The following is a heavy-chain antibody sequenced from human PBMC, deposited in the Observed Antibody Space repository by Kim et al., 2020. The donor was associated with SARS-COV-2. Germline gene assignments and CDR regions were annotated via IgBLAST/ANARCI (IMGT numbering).Heavy chain of an antibody. CDR2: ISGSGGST. Sequence: GGSLRLSCAASGFTFSSYAMSWVRQAPGKGLEWVSAISGSGGSTYYADSVKGRFTISRDNSKNTLYLQMNSLRAEDTAVYYCAKEKPDLAYCGGDCYPIDYWGQGTLVTVSS. D-gene: IGHD2-21*02. CDR3: AKEKPDLAYCGGDCYPIDY. CDR1: GFTFSSYA. V-gene: IGHV3-23*01. J-gene: IGHJ4*02.